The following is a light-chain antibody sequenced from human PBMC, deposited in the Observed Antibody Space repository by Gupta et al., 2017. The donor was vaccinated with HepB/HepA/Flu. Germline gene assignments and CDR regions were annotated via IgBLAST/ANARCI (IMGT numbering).Light chain of an antibody. Sequence: SSVLTQPPSLSVAPGKTARITCGGNNIGSKSMHWYQQKPGQAPVLVVYDDSDRPSGIPERFSGSNSGNTATLTITRAQAGDEADYYCQARDSSSDPVVFGGGTKLTVL. CDR3: QARDSSSDPVV. CDR1: NIGSKS. V-gene: IGLV3-21*03. CDR2: DDS. J-gene: IGLJ2*01.